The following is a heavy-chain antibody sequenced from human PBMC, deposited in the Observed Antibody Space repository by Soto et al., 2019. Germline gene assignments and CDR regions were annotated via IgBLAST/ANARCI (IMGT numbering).Heavy chain of an antibody. J-gene: IGHJ4*02. Sequence: PSETLSLTCAVYGGSFSGYYWSWIRQPPGKGLEWIGEINHSGSTNYNPSLKSRVTISVDTSKNQFSLKLNSVTAADTAVYYCARTQSNDWFVDYWGQGTLVTVSS. D-gene: IGHD3-9*01. V-gene: IGHV4-34*01. CDR2: INHSGST. CDR3: ARTQSNDWFVDY. CDR1: GGSFSGYY.